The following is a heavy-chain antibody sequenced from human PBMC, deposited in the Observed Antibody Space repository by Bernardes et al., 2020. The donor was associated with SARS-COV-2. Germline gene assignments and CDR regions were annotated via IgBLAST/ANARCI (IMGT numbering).Heavy chain of an antibody. CDR2: INTNTGNP. J-gene: IGHJ4*02. D-gene: IGHD3-22*01. V-gene: IGHV7-4-1*02. CDR1: GYTFTSYA. CDR3: ARAGLYYDSSGYQTTEYYFDY. Sequence: ASEKVSCKASGYTFTSYAMNWVRQAPGQGLEWMGWINTNTGNPTYAQGFTGRFVFSLDTSVSTAYLQISSLKAEDTAVYYCARAGLYYDSSGYQTTEYYFDYWGQGTLVTVSS.